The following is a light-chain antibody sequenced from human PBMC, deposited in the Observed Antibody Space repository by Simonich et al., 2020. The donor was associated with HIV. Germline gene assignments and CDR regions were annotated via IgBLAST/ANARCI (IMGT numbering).Light chain of an antibody. V-gene: IGKV2-30*02. J-gene: IGKJ1*01. Sequence: DVVMTQSPLSLPVTLGQPASISCRSSQSLVHSDGNTYLTWYHQRPGQSPRHLIYKGSNRDSGVPDRFSGSVSDTDFTLKISRVEAEDVGIYYCMQGTLWWTFGQGTKVEIK. CDR1: QSLVHSDGNTY. CDR2: KGS. CDR3: MQGTLWWT.